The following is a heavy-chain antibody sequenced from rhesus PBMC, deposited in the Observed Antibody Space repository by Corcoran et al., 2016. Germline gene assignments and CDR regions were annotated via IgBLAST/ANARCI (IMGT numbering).Heavy chain of an antibody. CDR3: VRDREYNWNNNRFDV. CDR2: IYGSGSST. Sequence: QLQLQESGPGLVKPSETLSVTCAVSGGSISSSYWSWIRQAPGKGLEWIGYIYGSGSSTNYNPSRKRRVTLSVDTSKNQFSLKLSSVTAADTAVYYCVRDREYNWNNNRFDVWGPGVLVTVSS. J-gene: IGHJ5-1*01. D-gene: IGHD1-26*01. CDR1: GGSISSSY. V-gene: IGHV4-169*02.